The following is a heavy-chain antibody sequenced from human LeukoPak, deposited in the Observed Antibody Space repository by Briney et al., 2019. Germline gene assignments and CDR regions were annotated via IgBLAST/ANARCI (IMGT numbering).Heavy chain of an antibody. D-gene: IGHD3-22*01. CDR3: ASSTPYYYDTSGYPTPGAFDV. CDR1: GDSISRYY. J-gene: IGHJ3*01. CDR2: IYYTGSS. Sequence: SETLSLTCTVSGDSISRYYWSWIRQPPGKGLEWIAYIYYTGSSKYNPSLKSRVTISVDTSKNQFSLKLSSVTAADTAVYYCASSTPYYYDTSGYPTPGAFDVWGQGTMVTVSS. V-gene: IGHV4-59*08.